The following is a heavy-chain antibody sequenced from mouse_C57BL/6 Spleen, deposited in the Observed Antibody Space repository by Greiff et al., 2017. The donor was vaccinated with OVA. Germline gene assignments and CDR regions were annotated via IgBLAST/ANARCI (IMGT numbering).Heavy chain of an antibody. J-gene: IGHJ1*03. CDR1: GYTFTDYY. CDR3: ASLYYGSSLRYVDV. D-gene: IGHD1-1*01. CDR2: INPNNGGT. Sequence: EVQLQQSGPELVKPGASVKISCKASGYTFTDYYMNWVKQSHGKSLEWIGDINPNNGGTSYNQKFKGKATLTVDKSSSTAYMELRSLTSEDSAVYYCASLYYGSSLRYVDVWGTGTTVTVSS. V-gene: IGHV1-26*01.